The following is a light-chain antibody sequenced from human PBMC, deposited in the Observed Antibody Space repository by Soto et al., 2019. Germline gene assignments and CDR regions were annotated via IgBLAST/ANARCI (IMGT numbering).Light chain of an antibody. CDR1: QSVSSSY. J-gene: IGKJ1*01. CDR3: QQYGRSWWT. Sequence: EIVLTQSPGTLSLSPGERATLSCRTSQSVSSSYLAWYQQKPGQAPRLLLYGASSRATGIPDRFSGSGSGTDFTLTISRLEPEDFAVYYCQQYGRSWWTFGQGTKVEIK. V-gene: IGKV3-20*01. CDR2: GAS.